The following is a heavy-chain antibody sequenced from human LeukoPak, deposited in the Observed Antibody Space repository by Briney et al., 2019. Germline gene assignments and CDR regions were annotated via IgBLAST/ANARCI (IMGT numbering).Heavy chain of an antibody. CDR3: AALQTEQSPGASGGYY. D-gene: IGHD1-26*01. V-gene: IGHV3-23*01. Sequence: GGSLRLSCAASGFTFSNSAMSWVRQAPGKGLEWVSTLSGSGITTYYADSVKGRFTISRDNSKNTLYLQMNSLRAEDTAVYYCAALQTEQSPGASGGYYWGQGTLVTVSS. J-gene: IGHJ4*02. CDR1: GFTFSNSA. CDR2: LSGSGITT.